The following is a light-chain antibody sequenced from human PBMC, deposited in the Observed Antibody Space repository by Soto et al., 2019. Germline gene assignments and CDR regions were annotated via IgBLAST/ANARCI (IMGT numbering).Light chain of an antibody. J-gene: IGKJ1*01. Sequence: DIQMTQSPSSLSASVGDRVTITCRASQGISNYLAWYQQKPGKVPKVLIYAASTFQSGVPSRFSGSGSGTEFTLTISSVQPDDFATYYCQHYNSYSEAFGQGTKVDIK. CDR1: QGISNY. CDR3: QHYNSYSEA. V-gene: IGKV1-27*01. CDR2: AAS.